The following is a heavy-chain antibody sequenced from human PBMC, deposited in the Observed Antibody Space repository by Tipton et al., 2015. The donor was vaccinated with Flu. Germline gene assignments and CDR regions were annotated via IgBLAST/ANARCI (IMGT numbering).Heavy chain of an antibody. CDR2: IYHSGST. V-gene: IGHV4-38-2*01. CDR3: ARRRAVADTGFDY. CDR1: GYSISSGSY. D-gene: IGHD6-19*01. J-gene: IGHJ4*02. Sequence: TLSLTCAVSGYSISSGSYWGWIRQPPGKGLEWIGSIYHSGSTYYNPSLKSRVTISVDTSMNQFSLKPSSVTAADTAVYYCARRRAVADTGFDYWGQGTLVTVSS.